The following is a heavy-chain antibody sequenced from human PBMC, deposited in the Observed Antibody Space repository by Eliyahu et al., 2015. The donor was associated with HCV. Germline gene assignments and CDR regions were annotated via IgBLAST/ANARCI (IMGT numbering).Heavy chain of an antibody. CDR3: ARDRGQLYYFDS. D-gene: IGHD5-18*01. J-gene: IGHJ4*02. CDR2: ISYSSGTM. CDR1: GCNFASFG. Sequence: EAQLVESGGGLVQPGGSLRLSCAASGCNFASFGXNWVRQAPGKGXEWVSFISYSSGTMYYADSVRGRFTISRDNAKSSLSLQMNSLSDEDTAVYYCARDRGQLYYFDSWGQGTLVTVSS. V-gene: IGHV3-48*02.